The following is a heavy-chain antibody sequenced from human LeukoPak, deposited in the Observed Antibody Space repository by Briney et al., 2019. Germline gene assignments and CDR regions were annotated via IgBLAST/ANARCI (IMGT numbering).Heavy chain of an antibody. V-gene: IGHV5-51*01. CDR2: VYPADFET. CDR1: GGTFSSYA. D-gene: IGHD5-24*01. Sequence: SCKASGGTFSSYALNWVRQAPGQGLEWMGIVYPADFETRYSPTLPGQGTISADKSINTAYMQWNSLKASDTAIYYCARQERWQPLPPYAFDGGGQ. J-gene: IGHJ3*01. CDR3: ARQERWQPLPPYAFDG.